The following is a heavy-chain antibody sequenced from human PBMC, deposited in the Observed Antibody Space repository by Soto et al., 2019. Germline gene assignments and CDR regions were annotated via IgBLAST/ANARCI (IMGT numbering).Heavy chain of an antibody. V-gene: IGHV1-8*01. CDR1: GYTFTSYD. J-gene: IGHJ6*02. Sequence: ASVKVSCKASGYTFTSYDINWVRQATGQGLEWMGWMNPNSGNTGYAQKFQGRVTMTRNTSISTAYMELSSLRSEDTAVYYCASGYSSSLLYYYGMEVWGQGTTVTVSS. CDR2: MNPNSGNT. D-gene: IGHD6-6*01. CDR3: ASGYSSSLLYYYGMEV.